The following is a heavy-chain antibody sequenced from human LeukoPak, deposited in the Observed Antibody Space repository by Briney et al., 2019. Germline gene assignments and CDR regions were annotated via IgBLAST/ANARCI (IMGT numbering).Heavy chain of an antibody. CDR2: IYNSGST. CDR3: ARHPYGSGTNWFDP. D-gene: IGHD3-10*01. V-gene: IGHV4-59*08. Sequence: SETLSLTCTVSGGSISSYYWSWIRQPPGKGLEWIGYIYNSGSTNYNPSLKSRVTISVDTSKNQISLKLSSVTAADTAVYYCARHPYGSGTNWFDPWGQGTLVTVSS. J-gene: IGHJ5*02. CDR1: GGSISSYY.